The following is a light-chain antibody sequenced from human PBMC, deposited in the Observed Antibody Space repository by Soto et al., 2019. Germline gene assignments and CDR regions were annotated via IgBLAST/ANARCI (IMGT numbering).Light chain of an antibody. V-gene: IGLV1-40*01. J-gene: IGLJ1*01. CDR2: GNI. CDR3: QSYDSSLSVV. Sequence: QSVLTQPPSVSGAPGQRVTISCTGSSSNIGAGYDVHWYQQLPGTAPKLLIYGNINRPSGVPDRCSGSKSGTSASLAITGLQAEDEADYYCQSYDSSLSVVFGTGTKVTVL. CDR1: SSNIGAGYD.